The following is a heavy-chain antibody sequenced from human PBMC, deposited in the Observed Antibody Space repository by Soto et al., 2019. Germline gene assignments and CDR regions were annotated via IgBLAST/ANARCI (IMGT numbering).Heavy chain of an antibody. CDR2: IYSGGST. Sequence: PGGSLRLSCVASGFTVSASYMSWVRQAPGKGLEWVSLIYSGGSTDSADSVKGRFTISRDRSKNTLYLQMNSLRAEDTAVYYCARDSSGHGMDVWGQGTTVTV. J-gene: IGHJ6*02. V-gene: IGHV3-53*01. CDR1: GFTVSASY. CDR3: ARDSSGHGMDV. D-gene: IGHD3-22*01.